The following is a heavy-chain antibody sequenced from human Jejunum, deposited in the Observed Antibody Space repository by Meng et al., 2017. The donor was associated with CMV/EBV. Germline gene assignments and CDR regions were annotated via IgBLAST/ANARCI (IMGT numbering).Heavy chain of an antibody. CDR3: ARGGTVTNAAY. J-gene: IGHJ4*02. D-gene: IGHD4-11*01. CDR2: IYYSGGT. V-gene: IGHV4-31*03. CDR1: GGSISNGVYY. Sequence: SPLSGGSISNGVYYWSWIRQHPGKGLEWIGYIYYSGGTCYNPSLKSRVTISVDTSKNQFSLNLSSVTAADTAVYYCARGGTVTNAAYWGQGTLVTVSS.